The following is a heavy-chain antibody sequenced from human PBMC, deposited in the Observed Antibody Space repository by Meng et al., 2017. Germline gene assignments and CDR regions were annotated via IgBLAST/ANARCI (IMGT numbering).Heavy chain of an antibody. CDR3: ARGLSTTYWYFDL. CDR2: IWYDGSNK. J-gene: IGHJ2*01. Sequence: QGQLGEAGGGVVQPGGSLRLSCAASGFTFSSYGMPWVRQAPGKGLEWVAVIWYDGSNKYYADSVKGRFTISRDNSKNTLYLQMNSLRAEDTAVYYCARGLSTTYWYFDLWGRGTLVTVSS. V-gene: IGHV3-33*01. CDR1: GFTFSSYG. D-gene: IGHD2/OR15-2a*01.